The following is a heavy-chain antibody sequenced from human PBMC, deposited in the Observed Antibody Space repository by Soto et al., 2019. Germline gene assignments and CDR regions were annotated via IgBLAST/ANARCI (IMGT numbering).Heavy chain of an antibody. D-gene: IGHD6-13*01. CDR3: AKADYSYSWAPGDY. CDR1: GFTFSDYY. J-gene: IGHJ4*02. Sequence: GGSLRLSCAASGFTFSDYYMSWIRQAPGKGLEWVSYISTSSSYTNYADSVKGRFTISRDNAKNSLYLQMNSLRVEDTALYYCAKADYSYSWAPGDYWGQRTLVTVSS. V-gene: IGHV3-11*05. CDR2: ISTSSSYT.